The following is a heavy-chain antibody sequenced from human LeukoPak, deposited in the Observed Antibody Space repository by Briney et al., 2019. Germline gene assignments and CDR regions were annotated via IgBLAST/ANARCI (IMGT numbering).Heavy chain of an antibody. Sequence: GGSLRLSCAASGFTFSSYAMSWVRQAPGKGLQWISGVSSSGGSTYYADSVKGRFTISRDNSKNTMYLQMNSLRAEDTAVYYCARAGFLRDAFDIWGQGTMVTVSS. J-gene: IGHJ3*02. CDR3: ARAGFLRDAFDI. V-gene: IGHV3-23*01. CDR2: VSSSGGST. CDR1: GFTFSSYA. D-gene: IGHD3-10*01.